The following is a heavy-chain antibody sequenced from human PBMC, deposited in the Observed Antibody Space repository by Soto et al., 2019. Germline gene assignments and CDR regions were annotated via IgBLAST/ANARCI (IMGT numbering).Heavy chain of an antibody. V-gene: IGHV4-39*01. J-gene: IGHJ4*01. CDR1: GGSISSSSYY. Sequence: QLQLQESGPGLVKTSETLSLTCTVSGGSISSSSYYWVWIRQPPGKGLEWIANIDYNGITYYNPSLKSRVAMSVDTSKTQFSLKLSSVNAADSALYYCARGIGYYFDYWGHGTLVTVSS. D-gene: IGHD3-10*01. CDR3: ARGIGYYFDY. CDR2: IDYNGIT.